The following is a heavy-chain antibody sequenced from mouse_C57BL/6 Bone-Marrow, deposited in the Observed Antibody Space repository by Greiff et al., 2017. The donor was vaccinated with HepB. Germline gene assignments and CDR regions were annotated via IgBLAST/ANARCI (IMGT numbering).Heavy chain of an antibody. V-gene: IGHV15-2*01. Sequence: QVQLKQPGSELRSPGSSVKLSCKDFDSEVFPLAYMSWVRQKPGHGFEWIGGIPPSSGRTIYGEKFEDNATLDADTLSNTAYVELNSLTSEDAAVYYCARHDGYWAWLAYWGQGTLVTVSA. J-gene: IGHJ3*01. CDR2: IPPSSGRT. CDR1: DSEVFPLAY. CDR3: ARHDGYWAWLAY. D-gene: IGHD2-3*01.